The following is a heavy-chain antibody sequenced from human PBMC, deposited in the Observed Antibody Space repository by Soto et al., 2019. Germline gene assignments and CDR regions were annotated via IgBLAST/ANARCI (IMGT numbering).Heavy chain of an antibody. CDR3: ARGRKGGSSSWYVD. D-gene: IGHD6-13*01. CDR1: GGSFSGYS. CDR2: INHSGST. J-gene: IGHJ4*02. Sequence: SETLSLTCAVYGGSFSGYSWSWIRKPPGKGLEWIGEINHSGSTNYNPPLKSRVTISVDTSKNQFSLKVSSVTAADTAVYYCARGRKGGSSSWYVDWGQGTLVTVSS. V-gene: IGHV4-34*01.